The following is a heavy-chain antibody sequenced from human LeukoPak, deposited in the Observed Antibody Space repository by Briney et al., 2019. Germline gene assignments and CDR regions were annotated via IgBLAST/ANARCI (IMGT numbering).Heavy chain of an antibody. J-gene: IGHJ6*03. CDR1: GGSISSYY. CDR3: ARMNYYYYYMDV. CDR2: IYYSGST. Sequence: SETLSLTCTVSGGSISSYYWSWIRQPPGKGLEWIGYIYYSGSTNYNPSLKSRVTISVDTSKNQFSLKLSSVTAADTAVYYCARMNYYYYYMDVWGKGTTVTVSS. V-gene: IGHV4-59*01.